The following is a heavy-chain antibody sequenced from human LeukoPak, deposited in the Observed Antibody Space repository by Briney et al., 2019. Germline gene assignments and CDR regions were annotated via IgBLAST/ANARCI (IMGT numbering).Heavy chain of an antibody. CDR3: ARDQVAVSDYYYGMDV. CDR1: GFPFSNYW. Sequence: PGGSLRLSCAASGFPFSNYWMSWIRQAPGKGLEWVSYISSSSSYTSYADSVKGRFTISRDNAKNSLYLQMNSLRAEDTAVYYCARDQVAVSDYYYGMDVWGQGTTVTVSS. J-gene: IGHJ6*02. CDR2: ISSSSSYT. D-gene: IGHD6-19*01. V-gene: IGHV3-11*05.